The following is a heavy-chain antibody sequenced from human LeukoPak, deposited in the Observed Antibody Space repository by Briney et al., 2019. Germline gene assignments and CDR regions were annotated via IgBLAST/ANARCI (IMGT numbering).Heavy chain of an antibody. V-gene: IGHV4-39*01. J-gene: IGHJ4*02. CDR3: ARQIYGYGPDFDY. Sequence: PSETLSLTCTVSGGSISSSSYYWGWIRQPPGKGLEWIGSIYYSGSTYYNPSLKSRVTISVDTSKNQFSLKLSSVTAADTAVYYCARQIYGYGPDFDYWGQGTLVTVSS. CDR1: GGSISSSSYY. CDR2: IYYSGST. D-gene: IGHD5-18*01.